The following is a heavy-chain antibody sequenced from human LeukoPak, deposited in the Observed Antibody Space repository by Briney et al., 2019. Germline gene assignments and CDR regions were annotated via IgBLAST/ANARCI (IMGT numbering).Heavy chain of an antibody. V-gene: IGHV1-8*01. CDR2: MNPNSGNT. CDR3: ARGLGLAAMVSGYYYYYYMDV. J-gene: IGHJ6*03. CDR1: GYTFTSYD. D-gene: IGHD5-18*01. Sequence: GASVKVSCKASGYTFTSYDINWVRQATGQGLEWMGWMNPNSGNTGYAQKFQGRVTMTRNTSISTAYMELSSLSSEDTAVYYCARGLGLAAMVSGYYYYYYMDVWGKGTTVTVSS.